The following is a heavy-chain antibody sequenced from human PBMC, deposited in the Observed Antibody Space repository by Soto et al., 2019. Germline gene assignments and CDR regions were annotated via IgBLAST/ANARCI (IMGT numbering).Heavy chain of an antibody. Sequence: ASVKVSCKASGYTFTSYDINWVRQATGQGLEWMGWMNPNSGNTGYAQKFQGRVTMPRNTSISTAYMELSSLRSEDTAVYFCARIYHWNDGFDYWGQGTLVTVSS. D-gene: IGHD1-1*01. CDR2: MNPNSGNT. CDR1: GYTFTSYD. V-gene: IGHV1-8*01. J-gene: IGHJ4*02. CDR3: ARIYHWNDGFDY.